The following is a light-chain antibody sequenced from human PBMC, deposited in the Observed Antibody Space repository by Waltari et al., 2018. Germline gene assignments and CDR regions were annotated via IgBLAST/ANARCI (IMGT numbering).Light chain of an antibody. V-gene: IGKV2-40*01. J-gene: IGKJ1*01. CDR3: MQGIEYPWT. CDR2: EVS. CDR1: QSLLDSEDGNTY. Sequence: DIVMTQTPLSLPVTLGEPASISCRSSQSLLDSEDGNTYLDWYLQKPGQSPQLLIYEVSNRASGVPDRFSGSGSDTDFTLKISRVEAEDVGVYYCMQGIEYPWTFDQGTKVEIK.